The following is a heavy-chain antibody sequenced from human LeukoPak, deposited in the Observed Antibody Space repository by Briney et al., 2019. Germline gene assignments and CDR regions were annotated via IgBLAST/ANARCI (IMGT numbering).Heavy chain of an antibody. V-gene: IGHV3-21*01. Sequence: GGSLRLSCAASGFTFSSYSMNWVRRAPGKGLEWVSSISSSSSSYIYYADSVKGRFTISRDNAKNSLYLQMNSLRAEDTAVYYCAGGAADSPGAFDIWGQGTMVTVSS. CDR2: ISSSSSSYI. CDR3: AGGAADSPGAFDI. J-gene: IGHJ3*02. D-gene: IGHD6-13*01. CDR1: GFTFSSYS.